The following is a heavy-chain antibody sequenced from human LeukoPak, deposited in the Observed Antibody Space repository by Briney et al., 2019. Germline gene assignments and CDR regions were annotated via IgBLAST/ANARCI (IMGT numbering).Heavy chain of an antibody. Sequence: PGRSLRLSCAASGFTVSSNYMSWVRQAPGKGLEWVSVIYSGGSTYYAESVKGRFTISRDNSKNTLYLQMNRLRAEDTAVYYCARVDGVDYWGQGTLVTVSS. CDR1: GFTVSSNY. V-gene: IGHV3-53*01. CDR3: ARVDGVDY. CDR2: IYSGGST. D-gene: IGHD2-8*01. J-gene: IGHJ4*02.